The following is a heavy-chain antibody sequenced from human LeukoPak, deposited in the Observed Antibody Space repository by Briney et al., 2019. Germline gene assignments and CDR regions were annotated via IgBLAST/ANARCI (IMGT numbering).Heavy chain of an antibody. Sequence: PGGSLRLSCAASGFTFSSYWMSWVRQAPGKGLEWVANIKQDGSEKYYVDSVKGRFTISRDNAKNSLYLQMNSLRAEDTAVYYCARGGSRKSTYYYDSSGPEPLDYWGQGTLVTVSS. CDR1: GFTFSSYW. CDR3: ARGGSRKSTYYYDSSGPEPLDY. CDR2: IKQDGSEK. V-gene: IGHV3-7*01. J-gene: IGHJ4*02. D-gene: IGHD3-22*01.